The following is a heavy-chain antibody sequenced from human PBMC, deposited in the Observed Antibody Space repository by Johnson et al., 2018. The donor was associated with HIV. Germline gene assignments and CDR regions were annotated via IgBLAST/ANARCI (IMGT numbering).Heavy chain of an antibody. CDR1: GFSFDDYA. CDR2: ISWNRGSI. D-gene: IGHD7-27*01. Sequence: VQLVESGGGLVQPGRSLRLSCAASGFSFDDYAMYWVRQAPGKGLEWVSGISWNRGSIGYADSVKGRFTISRDNAKNSLYLQMNSLRAEDTALYYCAKSPLGRLREGALDIWGQGTMVTVSS. CDR3: AKSPLGRLREGALDI. J-gene: IGHJ3*02. V-gene: IGHV3-9*01.